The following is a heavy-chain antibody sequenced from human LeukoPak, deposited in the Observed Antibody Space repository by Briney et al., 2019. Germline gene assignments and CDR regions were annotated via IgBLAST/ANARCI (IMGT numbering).Heavy chain of an antibody. CDR3: VREDTPATANY. D-gene: IGHD2-21*02. J-gene: IGHJ4*02. CDR1: GFNFANHA. V-gene: IGHV3-23*01. CDR2: ISGGGDIT. Sequence: AGGSLRLSCAASGFNFANHAMSWVRQTAGKGLEWVSAISGGGDITYYADSVRGRFTISRDNSRDTLFLQMHSPRPGDTAVYYCVREDTPATANYWGQGTLVTISS.